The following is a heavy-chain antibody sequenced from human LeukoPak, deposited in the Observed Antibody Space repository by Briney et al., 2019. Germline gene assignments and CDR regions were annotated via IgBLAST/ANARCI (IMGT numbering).Heavy chain of an antibody. Sequence: GGSLRLSCAASGFTFSSYAMHWVRQAPGKGLEWVAVISYDGSNKYYADSVKGRFTISRDNSKNTLYLQMNSLRAEDTAVYYCARDPNYCSSTSCFDAFDIWGQGTMVTVSS. CDR1: GFTFSSYA. V-gene: IGHV3-30-3*01. CDR3: ARDPNYCSSTSCFDAFDI. CDR2: ISYDGSNK. D-gene: IGHD2-2*01. J-gene: IGHJ3*02.